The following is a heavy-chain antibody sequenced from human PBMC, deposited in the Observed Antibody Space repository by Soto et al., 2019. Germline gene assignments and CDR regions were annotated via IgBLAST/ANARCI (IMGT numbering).Heavy chain of an antibody. CDR2: IWFDGSDK. D-gene: IGHD2-2*01. Sequence: GGSLRLSCAASGFTFSSYGMHWVRQAPGKGLEWVALIWFDGSDKYYADSVKGRFTISRDNSKNTLYLQMNSLGADDTAVYYCARLSCSSTSCYSVGPFDIWGQGTMVTV. V-gene: IGHV3-33*01. J-gene: IGHJ3*02. CDR1: GFTFSSYG. CDR3: ARLSCSSTSCYSVGPFDI.